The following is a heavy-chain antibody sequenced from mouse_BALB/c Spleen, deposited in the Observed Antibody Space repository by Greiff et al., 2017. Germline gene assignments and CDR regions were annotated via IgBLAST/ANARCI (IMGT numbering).Heavy chain of an antibody. Sequence: EVKLVESGGGLVKPGGSLKLSCAASGFTFSSYAMSWVRQSPEKRLEWVAEISSGGSYTYYPDTVTGRFTISRDNAKNTLYLEMSSLRSEDTAMYYCARNWDGMDYWGQGTSVTVSS. CDR3: ARNWDGMDY. CDR1: GFTFSSYA. J-gene: IGHJ4*01. CDR2: ISSGGSYT. V-gene: IGHV5-9-4*01. D-gene: IGHD4-1*01.